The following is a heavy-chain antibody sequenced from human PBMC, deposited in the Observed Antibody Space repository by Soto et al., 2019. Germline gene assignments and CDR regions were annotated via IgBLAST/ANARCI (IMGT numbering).Heavy chain of an antibody. CDR3: AREGGGGYSYYGMDV. CDR2: IIPIFGTA. CDR1: GCTFSRYA. D-gene: IGHD5-18*01. Sequence: SVKVSCKASGCTFSRYAIRWVQQAPGQGLEWMGGIIPIFGTANTAQKFQGRVTITADKSPSTACMELCSVRSEDTAVYYCAREGGGGYSYYGMDVWGQGTTVTVSS. J-gene: IGHJ6*02. V-gene: IGHV1-69*06.